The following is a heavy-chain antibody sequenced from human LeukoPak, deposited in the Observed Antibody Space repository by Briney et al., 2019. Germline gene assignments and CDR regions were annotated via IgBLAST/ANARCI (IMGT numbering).Heavy chain of an antibody. V-gene: IGHV3-30*18. CDR3: AKDRREWLLGWFDP. D-gene: IGHD3-3*01. CDR2: ISYDGSNK. CDR1: GFTFCSYG. J-gene: IGHJ5*02. Sequence: SLRLSCAACGFTFCSYGMLWVRQAPGKGLEWVAVISYDGSNKYYADSVKGRFTISRDNSKNTLYLQMNSLRAEDTAVYYCAKDRREWLLGWFDPWGQGTLVTVSS.